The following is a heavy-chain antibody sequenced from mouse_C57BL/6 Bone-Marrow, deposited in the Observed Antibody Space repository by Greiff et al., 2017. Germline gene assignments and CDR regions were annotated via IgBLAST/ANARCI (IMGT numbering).Heavy chain of an antibody. J-gene: IGHJ3*01. CDR1: GYTFTDYN. CDR2: INPNNGGT. V-gene: IGHV1-22*01. CDR3: AREGDAPFAY. D-gene: IGHD3-3*01. Sequence: EVMLVESGPELVKPGASVKMSCTASGYTFTDYNMHWVKQSHGKSLEWIGYINPNNGGTSYNQKFKGKATLTVNKSSSTAYMELRSLTSEDSAVYYCAREGDAPFAYWGQGTLVTVSA.